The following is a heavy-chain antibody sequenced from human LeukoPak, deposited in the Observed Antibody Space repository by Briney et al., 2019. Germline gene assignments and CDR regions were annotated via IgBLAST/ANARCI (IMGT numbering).Heavy chain of an antibody. CDR1: GGSISSYY. J-gene: IGHJ6*02. V-gene: IGHV4-59*01. CDR3: ARDASSPYYYYGMDV. CDR2: IYYSRST. Sequence: PSETLSLTCTVSGGSISSYYWSWIRQPPGKGLEWIGYIYYSRSTNYNPSLKSRVTISVDTSKNQFSLKLSSVTAADTAVYYCARDASSPYYYYGMDVWGQGTTVTVSS. D-gene: IGHD6-6*01.